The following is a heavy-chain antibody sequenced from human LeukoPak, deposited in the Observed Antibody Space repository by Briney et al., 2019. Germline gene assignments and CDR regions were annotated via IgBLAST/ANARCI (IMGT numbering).Heavy chain of an antibody. Sequence: ASVKVSCKASGYTFTGYYIHWVRQAPGQGLAWMGWINPNTGGTNYPQKFQDCVTMTRDTSINTAYMELSRLRSDDTAVYYCARVQQDCQTSLGVLRCAFDIWGQGTMVTVSS. D-gene: IGHD3-16*01. J-gene: IGHJ3*02. CDR1: GYTFTGYY. CDR3: ARVQQDCQTSLGVLRCAFDI. CDR2: INPNTGGT. V-gene: IGHV1-2*04.